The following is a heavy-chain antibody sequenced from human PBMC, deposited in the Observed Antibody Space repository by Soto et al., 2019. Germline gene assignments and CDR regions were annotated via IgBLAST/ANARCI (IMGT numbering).Heavy chain of an antibody. CDR1: GGTFSSYA. CDR2: IIPIFGTA. V-gene: IGHV1-69*12. CDR3: ARGQPVGDYYYGMDV. D-gene: IGHD3-16*01. Sequence: QVQLVQSGAEVKKPGSSVKVSCKASGGTFSSYAISWVRQAPGQGLEWMGGIIPIFGTANYAQKFQGRVTIXXDXAXTTAYMELRRLRSEDTAVYYCARGQPVGDYYYGMDVWGQGTTVTVSS. J-gene: IGHJ6*02.